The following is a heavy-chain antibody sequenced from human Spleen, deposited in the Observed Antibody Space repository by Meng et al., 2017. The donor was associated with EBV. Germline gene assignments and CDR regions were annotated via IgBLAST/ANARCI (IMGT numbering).Heavy chain of an antibody. V-gene: IGHV1-2*06. Sequence: QLQLVQAGAEVKKPGASVKVACKASGYTFTGYYMHWVRQAPGQGLEWMGRINPNSGGTTYAQKFQGRVTMTRDTSISTAYMELSRLRSDDTAVYYCARIERGYSYGYSSWGQGTLCTVSP. D-gene: IGHD5-18*01. CDR3: ARIERGYSYGYSS. CDR1: GYTFTGYY. J-gene: IGHJ4*02. CDR2: INPNSGGT.